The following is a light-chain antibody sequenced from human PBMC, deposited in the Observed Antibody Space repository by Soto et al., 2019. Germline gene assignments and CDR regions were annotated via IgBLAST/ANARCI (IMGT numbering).Light chain of an antibody. CDR2: DVT. Sequence: QSALTQPASVSGSPGQSITISCTGTSSDIGGYNYVSWYQQNPGKAPKLMIYDVTHRPSGVSNRFSGSKSGNTASLTISGRHAEDEGDYYCSSYSSTSTRIFGTGTKLTVL. CDR3: SSYSSTSTRI. V-gene: IGLV2-14*03. J-gene: IGLJ1*01. CDR1: SSDIGGYNY.